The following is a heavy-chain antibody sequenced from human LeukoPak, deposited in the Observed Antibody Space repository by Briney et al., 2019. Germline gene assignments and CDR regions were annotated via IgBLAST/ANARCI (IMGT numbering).Heavy chain of an antibody. Sequence: SETLSLTCTVSGDSISSGDYYWSWIRQPAGKGLEWIGRISSSGSTNYNPSLKSRVTISVDTSKNQFSLKLSSVTAADTAVYYCARPRYYYGSGSYYAHALVDYWGQGTLVTVSS. CDR3: ARPRYYYGSGSYYAHALVDY. J-gene: IGHJ4*02. CDR1: GDSISSGDYY. V-gene: IGHV4-61*02. CDR2: ISSSGST. D-gene: IGHD3-10*01.